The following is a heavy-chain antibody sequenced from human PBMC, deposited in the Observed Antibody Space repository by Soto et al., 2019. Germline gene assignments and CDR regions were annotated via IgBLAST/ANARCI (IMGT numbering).Heavy chain of an antibody. CDR2: ISSGGSAK. Sequence: QVQLVESGGGLVKPGGSLRLSCAASGFTFSDHYMSWIRQAPRKGLEWVSYISSGGSAKYYADSVKGRFTISRDTANNSRYLEVNSRSAEATAVYSCARLQECTSIRCDDRDAFYIQSQGTMVTV. D-gene: IGHD2-2*01. CDR3: ARLQECTSIRCDDRDAFYI. V-gene: IGHV3-11*01. CDR1: GFTFSDHY. J-gene: IGHJ3*02.